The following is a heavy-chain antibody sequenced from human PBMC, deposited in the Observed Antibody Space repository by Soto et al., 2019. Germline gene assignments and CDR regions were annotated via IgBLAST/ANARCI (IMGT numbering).Heavy chain of an antibody. CDR3: TRDGMTTGDT. CDR1: GVSVKSYT. CDR2: VFSSVSA. Sequence: PSATLAITCTFSGVSVKSYTGSWVRQPANKGLEWIGRVFSSVSATYSPSLKSRVRISMYTPENRISLKLDSVTAADAGVYYCTRDGMTTGDTWGPGTLVTVSS. V-gene: IGHV4-4*07. J-gene: IGHJ4*02. D-gene: IGHD2-21*02.